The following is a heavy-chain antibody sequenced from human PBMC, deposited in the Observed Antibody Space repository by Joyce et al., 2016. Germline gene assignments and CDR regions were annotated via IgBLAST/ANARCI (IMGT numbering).Heavy chain of an antibody. D-gene: IGHD2-15*01. Sequence: EVPLVESGGGLVQPGRSLRLSCAASGFRFCDYGMHWVRQAPGKGLEWFSVSRWNGDKGFYADGVKGRFTISRDTAKNSLSRQLDSLRPDDTAFYYCAKGVVVATRMALRYFFRGLDVWGHGTTVTVSS. CDR3: AKGVVVATRMALRYFFRGLDV. J-gene: IGHJ6*02. V-gene: IGHV3-9*01. CDR2: SRWNGDKG. CDR1: GFRFCDYG.